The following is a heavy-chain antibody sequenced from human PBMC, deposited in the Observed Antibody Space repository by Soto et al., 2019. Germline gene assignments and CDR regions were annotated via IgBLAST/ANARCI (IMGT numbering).Heavy chain of an antibody. CDR2: ISYDGSNN. D-gene: IGHD3-9*01. J-gene: IGHJ6*02. V-gene: IGHV3-30*18. CDR3: AKVTGRGRYFDWLLPYYYGMDV. Sequence: PGGSLRLSCVSSGLTFTTYWMTWARQAPGKGLEWVAVISYDGSNNYYADSVKGRFTISRDNSKNTLYLQMNSLRAEDTAVYYCAKVTGRGRYFDWLLPYYYGMDVWGQGTTVTVSS. CDR1: GLTFTTYW.